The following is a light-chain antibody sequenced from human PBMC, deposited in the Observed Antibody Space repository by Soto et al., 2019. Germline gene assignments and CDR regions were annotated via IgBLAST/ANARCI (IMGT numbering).Light chain of an antibody. Sequence: EIVLTQSPGTLSLSPGERATLSCSASQRVSSSYLAWYQQKPGQAPRLLIYGVSRRATGIPDRFSGSGSGTDFTLTISRLEPEDFAVYYCQQYGSSPWTFGQGTKVEIK. V-gene: IGKV3-20*01. CDR2: GVS. CDR3: QQYGSSPWT. CDR1: QRVSSSY. J-gene: IGKJ1*01.